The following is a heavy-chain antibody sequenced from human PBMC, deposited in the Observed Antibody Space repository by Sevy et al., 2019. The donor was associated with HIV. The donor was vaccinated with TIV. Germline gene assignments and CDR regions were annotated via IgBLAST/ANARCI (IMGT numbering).Heavy chain of an antibody. Sequence: GESLKISCAASGFSVSTHAMHWVRQAPGKGLEWVALISYDGSSKYYADSVKGRLTISRDNSKNTLYLQMSSLRPDDTAVYYCTRDPGYSTGWYPSDYWGQGTLVTVSS. V-gene: IGHV3-30-3*01. D-gene: IGHD6-19*01. CDR1: GFSVSTHA. CDR2: ISYDGSSK. J-gene: IGHJ4*02. CDR3: TRDPGYSTGWYPSDY.